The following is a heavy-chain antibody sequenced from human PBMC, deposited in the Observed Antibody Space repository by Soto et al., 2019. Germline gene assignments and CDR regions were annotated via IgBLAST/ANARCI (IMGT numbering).Heavy chain of an antibody. J-gene: IGHJ5*02. CDR1: GDSIISSDFS. Sequence: SETLSLTCTVSGDSIISSDFSWGWVRQPPGKGLEWSGSMFYLGSSYYNPSLKSRVTMSVDTSKNQFSLRLRSVTAAHTALYFCARHSLAIRKPTWFAPWGQRIMVTVSS. D-gene: IGHD3-3*02. V-gene: IGHV4-39*01. CDR2: MFYLGSS. CDR3: ARHSLAIRKPTWFAP.